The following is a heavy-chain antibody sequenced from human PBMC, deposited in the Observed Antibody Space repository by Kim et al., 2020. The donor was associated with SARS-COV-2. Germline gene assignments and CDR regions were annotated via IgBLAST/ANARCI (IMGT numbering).Heavy chain of an antibody. CDR3: STTYTWNKFYYYNMDV. CDR2: LRIKTYGGTT. V-gene: IGHV3-49*03. Sequence: GGSLRLSCTASGFIFGDYAVSWFRQAPGKGLEWVGFLRIKTYGGTTEYAASVKGRFTISRDDSKSIAYLQMNSLKTEDTAVYYCSTTYTWNKFYYYNMDVWSQGTTVTVSS. D-gene: IGHD1-1*01. CDR1: GFIFGDYA. J-gene: IGHJ6*02.